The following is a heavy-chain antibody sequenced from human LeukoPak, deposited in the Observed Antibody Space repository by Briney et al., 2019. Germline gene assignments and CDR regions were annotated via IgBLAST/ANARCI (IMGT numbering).Heavy chain of an antibody. CDR1: GGSXXSGGYS. D-gene: IGHD2-2*01. Sequence: PSQTLSLTCAVSGGSXXSGGYSWSWIRQPPGKGLEWIGYIYHSGSTYYNPSLKSRFTISVDRSKNQFSLKLSSVTAADTAVYYCARYCSSTSCYGSYNWFDPWGQGTLVTVSS. V-gene: IGHV4-30-2*01. CDR2: IYHSGST. J-gene: IGHJ5*02. CDR3: ARYCSSTSCYGSYNWFDP.